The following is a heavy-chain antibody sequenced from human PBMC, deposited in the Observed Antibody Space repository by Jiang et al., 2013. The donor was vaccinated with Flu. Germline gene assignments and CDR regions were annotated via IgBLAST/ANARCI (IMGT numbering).Heavy chain of an antibody. D-gene: IGHD3-10*01. Sequence: GLVKPSETLPYLQCIWRLHQQYQLLLGLDPPAPRKGLEWIGSIYYSGSTYYNPSVRSRIVMSIDASRNHFSLKLTSVTAADTAVYYCAHSRDFGEHRFNYWGQGTLVSVSS. CDR3: AHSRDFGEHRFNY. J-gene: IGHJ4*02. V-gene: IGHV4-39*07. CDR2: IYYSGST. CDR1: RLHQQYQLL.